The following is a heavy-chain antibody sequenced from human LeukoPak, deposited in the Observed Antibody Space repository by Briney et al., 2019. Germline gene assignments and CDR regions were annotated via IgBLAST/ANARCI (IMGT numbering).Heavy chain of an antibody. CDR1: GFTFSSYA. V-gene: IGHV3-33*08. CDR3: AREVRDGYFDY. CDR2: IWYDGSNK. Sequence: GGSLRLSCAASGFTFSSYAMHWVRQAPGKGLEWVAVIWYDGSNKYYADSVKGRFTISRDNSKNTLYLQMNSLRAEDTAVYYCAREVRDGYFDYWGQGTLVTVSS. D-gene: IGHD2-21*01. J-gene: IGHJ4*02.